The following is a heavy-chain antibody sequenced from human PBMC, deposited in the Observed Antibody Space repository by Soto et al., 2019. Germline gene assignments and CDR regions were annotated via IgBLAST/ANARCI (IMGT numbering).Heavy chain of an antibody. CDR2: IYYSGST. CDR3: ARDSGSSTWYSWFDP. CDR1: GVSVCGVIYY. J-gene: IGHJ5*02. Sequence: PETLCLTRTVSGVSVCGVIYYWGWSRDPPRERVEWGGCIYYSGSTNYTPSPKRRVTLSVDTSKSQFSRKLSSVTEAHTSLYFCARDSGSSTWYSWFDPGGQGTLVTASS. D-gene: IGHD6-13*01. V-gene: IGHV4-61*01.